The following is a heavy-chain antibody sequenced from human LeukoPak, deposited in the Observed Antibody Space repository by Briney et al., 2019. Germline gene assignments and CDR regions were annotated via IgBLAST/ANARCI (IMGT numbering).Heavy chain of an antibody. Sequence: TGGSLRLSCAASGFTFSNAWMSWVRQAPGKGLEWVANINEDGSMKTCVDSLKGRFTISRDNTKNSMYLQMNSVRAEDTAVYYCARDEPGYGEFLLYWGQGTLVTVSS. CDR3: ARDEPGYGEFLLY. J-gene: IGHJ4*02. D-gene: IGHD3-10*01. CDR2: INEDGSMK. V-gene: IGHV3-7*01. CDR1: GFTFSNAW.